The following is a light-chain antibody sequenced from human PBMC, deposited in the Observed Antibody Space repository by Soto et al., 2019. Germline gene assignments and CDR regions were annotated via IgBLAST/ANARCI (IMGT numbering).Light chain of an antibody. J-gene: IGKJ4*02. Sequence: IVLTQSPGTLSLSPGERATLSCRASQVVRDNYLAWYQQKPGRPPTFLIYGASKRVFGISDRFSGSGYGSEFTLTINRLEPEYCAVYYCQEYCWSLSFGGGTKVEIK. CDR3: QEYCWSLS. V-gene: IGKV3-20*01. CDR2: GAS. CDR1: QVVRDNY.